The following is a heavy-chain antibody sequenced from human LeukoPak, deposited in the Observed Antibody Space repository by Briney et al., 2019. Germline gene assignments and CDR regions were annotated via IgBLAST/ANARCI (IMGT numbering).Heavy chain of an antibody. D-gene: IGHD3-10*01. J-gene: IGHJ5*02. V-gene: IGHV5-51*03. CDR3: ARRVNRYYTTSNWFDP. CDR2: IYPGDSDT. CDR1: GYNFNNYW. Sequence: KPGESLKISCEGSGYNFNNYWIAWVRQMPGRGLEWMGTIYPGDSDTRYSPSFQGQVTISADKSNSTAYLQWSSLKASDAAMYYCARRVNRYYTTSNWFDPWGQGTLVTVSS.